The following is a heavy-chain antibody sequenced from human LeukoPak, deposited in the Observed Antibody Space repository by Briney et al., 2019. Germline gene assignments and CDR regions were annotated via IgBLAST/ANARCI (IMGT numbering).Heavy chain of an antibody. CDR1: GFTFSDYA. Sequence: GGSPRLSCAGSGFTFSDYAMTWVRQAPGKGLEWVSAITGSGGSTYYADSVKGRFTISRDNSKNTLYLQMNSLRAEDTAVYYCAKGYYGSGSVDVWGKGPTVTVSS. J-gene: IGHJ6*04. CDR3: AKGYYGSGSVDV. V-gene: IGHV3-23*01. D-gene: IGHD3-10*01. CDR2: ITGSGGST.